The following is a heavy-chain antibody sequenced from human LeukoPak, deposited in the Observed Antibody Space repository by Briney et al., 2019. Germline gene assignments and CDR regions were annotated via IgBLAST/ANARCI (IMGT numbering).Heavy chain of an antibody. D-gene: IGHD6-19*01. CDR2: FDPEDGET. CDR1: GYTLTELS. Sequence: ASVKVSCKVSGYTLTELSMHWVRQAPGKGLEWMGGFDPEDGETIYAQKFQGRVTMTEDTSTDTAYMELSSLRSEDTAVYYCATWGSGWSLFDYWGQRTLVTVSS. V-gene: IGHV1-24*01. J-gene: IGHJ4*02. CDR3: ATWGSGWSLFDY.